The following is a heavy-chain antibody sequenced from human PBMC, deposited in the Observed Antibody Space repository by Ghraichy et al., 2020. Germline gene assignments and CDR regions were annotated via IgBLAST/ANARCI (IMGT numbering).Heavy chain of an antibody. V-gene: IGHV4-34*01. CDR1: GGSFSGYY. Sequence: SETLSLTCAVYGGSFSGYYWSWIRQPPGKGLEWIGEINHSGSTNYNPSLKSRVTISVDTSKNQFSLKLSSVTAADTAVYYCARGVAEYCGGDCYSSWFDPWGQGTLVTVSS. CDR3: ARGVAEYCGGDCYSSWFDP. D-gene: IGHD2-21*01. J-gene: IGHJ5*02. CDR2: INHSGST.